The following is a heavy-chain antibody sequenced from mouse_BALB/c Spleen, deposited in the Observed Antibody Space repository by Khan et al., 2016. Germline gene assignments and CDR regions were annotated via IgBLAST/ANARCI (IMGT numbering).Heavy chain of an antibody. CDR2: INTETGEP. Sequence: QIQLVQSGPELKKPGETVKISCKAAGYTFTDYSMHWVKQAPGKGLKWMGWINTETGEPTYADDFKGRFAFSLETSAYTAYLQINNLKNEDTATXFCAREVSYVMDYWGQGTSVTVSS. V-gene: IGHV9-2-1*01. D-gene: IGHD2-14*01. CDR3: AREVSYVMDY. CDR1: GYTFTDYS. J-gene: IGHJ4*01.